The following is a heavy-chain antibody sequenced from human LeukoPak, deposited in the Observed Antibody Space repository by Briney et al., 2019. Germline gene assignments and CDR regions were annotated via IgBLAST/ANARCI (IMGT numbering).Heavy chain of an antibody. V-gene: IGHV1-69*02. J-gene: IGHJ4*02. CDR1: GGTFSSDT. CDR2: IIPILGIA. CDR3: ARAHSYGGQASFDY. D-gene: IGHD5-18*01. Sequence: SVKASCKASGGTFSSDTISWVRQAPGQGLEWMGRIIPILGIANYAQKFQGRVTITADKSTSTAYMELSSLRSEDTAVYYCARAHSYGGQASFDYWGQGTLVTVSS.